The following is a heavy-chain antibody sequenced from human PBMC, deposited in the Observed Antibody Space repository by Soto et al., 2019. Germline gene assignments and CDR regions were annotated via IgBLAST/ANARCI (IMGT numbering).Heavy chain of an antibody. V-gene: IGHV4-59*08. Sequence: PSETLSLTCTVSGGSISSYYWSWIRQPPGKGLEWIGYISNSGSTFHNPSLRGRLSMSIDTSKNQFSLRLTSVTAADTAVYYCARYKVGGSGSYYNAWFDPWGQGTLVTVSS. CDR1: GGSISSYY. CDR2: ISNSGST. J-gene: IGHJ5*02. CDR3: ARYKVGGSGSYYNAWFDP. D-gene: IGHD3-10*01.